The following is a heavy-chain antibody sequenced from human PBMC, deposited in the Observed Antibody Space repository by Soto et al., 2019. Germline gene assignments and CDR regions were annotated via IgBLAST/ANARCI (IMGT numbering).Heavy chain of an antibody. CDR2: IYPGDSDT. V-gene: IGHV5-51*01. D-gene: IGHD3-3*01. CDR3: ARPITVDTRNDFWSGQSPNWLDP. Sequence: PGESLKISCKGSGYSFTSYCIGWVRQMPGKGLEWMGIIYPGDSDTRYSPSFQGQVTISADKSISTAYLQWSSLKASDTAMYYCARPITVDTRNDFWSGQSPNWLDPWGKGTLVTVSS. J-gene: IGHJ5*02. CDR1: GYSFTSYC.